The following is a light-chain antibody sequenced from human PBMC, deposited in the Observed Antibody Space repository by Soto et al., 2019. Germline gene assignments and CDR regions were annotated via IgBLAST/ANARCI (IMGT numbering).Light chain of an antibody. J-gene: IGLJ3*02. CDR1: NSDLGGYNY. V-gene: IGLV2-11*01. CDR3: CSYAGSYWV. CDR2: DVN. Sequence: QSALTQPRSVSGSPGQSVTISCTGSNSDLGGYNYVSWYQQHPGKAPKLMIHDVNKRPSGVPDRFSGSKSGNTASLTISGLQAEDEADYYCCSYAGSYWVFGGGTKVT.